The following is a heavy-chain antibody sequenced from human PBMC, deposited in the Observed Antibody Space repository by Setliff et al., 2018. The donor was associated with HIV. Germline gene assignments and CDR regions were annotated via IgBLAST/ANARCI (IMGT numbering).Heavy chain of an antibody. CDR2: IIDSGAT. CDR3: AREVDLSRGVDY. Sequence: ETLSLTCAVHGEFPIGYYWSWIRQPPGKGLEWIGEIIDSGATNYNPSLESRVILSIDTSKKLISLNLTSVTAADTAVYYCAREVDLSRGVDYWGQGTVVTVSS. D-gene: IGHD2-15*01. J-gene: IGHJ4*02. V-gene: IGHV4-34*12. CDR1: GEFPIGYY.